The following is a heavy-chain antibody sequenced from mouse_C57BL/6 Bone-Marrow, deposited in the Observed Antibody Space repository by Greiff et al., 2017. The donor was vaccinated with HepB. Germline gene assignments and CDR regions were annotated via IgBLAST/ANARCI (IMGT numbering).Heavy chain of an antibody. CDR3: ARRYDGYDCYFDV. D-gene: IGHD2-3*01. Sequence: EVKLMESGGGLVKPGGSLKLSCAASGFTFSDYGMHWVRQAPEKGLEWVAYISSGSSTIYYADTVKGRFTISRDNAKNTLFLQMTSLRSEDTAMYYCARRYDGYDCYFDVWGTGPTVTVSS. CDR2: ISSGSSTI. V-gene: IGHV5-17*01. CDR1: GFTFSDYG. J-gene: IGHJ1*03.